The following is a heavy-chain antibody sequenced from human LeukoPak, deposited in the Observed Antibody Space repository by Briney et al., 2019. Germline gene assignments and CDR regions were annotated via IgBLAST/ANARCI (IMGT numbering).Heavy chain of an antibody. Sequence: GGSLRLSCATSGFTFSSYGFHWVRQAPGKGLEWVANIKHDGSEKNYVDSVKGRFTISRDNAKNSLYLQMNSLRAEDTAVYYCATPLDYYDRSDSHQGGDWGQGTLVTVSS. CDR2: IKHDGSEK. J-gene: IGHJ4*02. CDR3: ATPLDYYDRSDSHQGGD. CDR1: GFTFSSYG. D-gene: IGHD3-22*01. V-gene: IGHV3-7*03.